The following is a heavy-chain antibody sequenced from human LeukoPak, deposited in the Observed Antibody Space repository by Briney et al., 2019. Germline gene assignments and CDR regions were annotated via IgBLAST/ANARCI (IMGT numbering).Heavy chain of an antibody. Sequence: SETLSLTCTVSGGSVSSSRYYWTWIRPPPGKGLEWIGYIYHGSATYNPSLESRVTISMDTSKNQFSLKVTSVTAADTAVYYCAREGGRQWLVSGTLDSWGQGTLVTVSS. V-gene: IGHV4-61*01. D-gene: IGHD6-19*01. CDR2: IYHGSA. J-gene: IGHJ5*01. CDR3: AREGGRQWLVSGTLDS. CDR1: GGSVSSSRYY.